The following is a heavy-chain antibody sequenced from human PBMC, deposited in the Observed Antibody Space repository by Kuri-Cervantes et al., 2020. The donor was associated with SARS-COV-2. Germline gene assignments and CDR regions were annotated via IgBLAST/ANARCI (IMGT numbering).Heavy chain of an antibody. CDR1: GFMISSYW. Sequence: SLRLSCEASGFMISSYWMHWVRQVPEKGQVWVSRIHSSGSSTGYADSVKGRFTISRDNAKNTLYLQMNSLRVEDTAVYYCARGDFWNGYYNWYFDLWGRGTLVTVSS. V-gene: IGHV3-74*01. CDR3: ARGDFWNGYYNWYFDL. CDR2: IHSSGSST. D-gene: IGHD3-3*01. J-gene: IGHJ2*01.